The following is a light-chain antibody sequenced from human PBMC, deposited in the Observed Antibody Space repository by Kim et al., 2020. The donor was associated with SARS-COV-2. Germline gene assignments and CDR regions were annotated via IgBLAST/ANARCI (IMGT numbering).Light chain of an antibody. J-gene: IGLJ3*02. Sequence: SYELTHPPSVSVSPGQTSSITCSGDKLVDKYACWYQQKPGQSPVLVIYQDSKRPSGIPERFSGSNSGNTATLTISGTQAMDEADYYCQAWDSSTGVFGGGTKVTVL. CDR3: QAWDSSTGV. CDR2: QDS. V-gene: IGLV3-1*01. CDR1: KLVDKY.